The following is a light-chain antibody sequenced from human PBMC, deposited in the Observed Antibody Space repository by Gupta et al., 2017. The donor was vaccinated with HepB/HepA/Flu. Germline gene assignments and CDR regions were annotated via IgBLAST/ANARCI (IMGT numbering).Light chain of an antibody. Sequence: SYVLPHPPSVSVAPGQTAQLHCEGNNIATKGVHWYQQNPGQAPVLVIYSGGDRPSGFSERLSVSNSGSTATLTITRGEAGDEADYYCQVWDGSVDHPVFGGGTKLTVL. CDR2: SGG. J-gene: IGLJ3*02. V-gene: IGLV3-21*04. CDR3: QVWDGSVDHPV. CDR1: NIATKG.